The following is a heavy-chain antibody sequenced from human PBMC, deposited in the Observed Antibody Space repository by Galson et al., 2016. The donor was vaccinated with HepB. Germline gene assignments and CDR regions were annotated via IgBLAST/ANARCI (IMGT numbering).Heavy chain of an antibody. CDR2: ISDYNGNP. J-gene: IGHJ5*02. V-gene: IGHV1-18*01. D-gene: IGHD6-13*01. CDR1: GYTFTNFG. Sequence: SVKVSCKASGYTFTNFGISWVRQAPGQGLEWMGWISDYNGNPNYAQKLQGRVTMTTDGSTNTAYMVLRGLTSDDTAVYYCARNPQHLVYSNWFDPWGQGTLVTVSS. CDR3: ARNPQHLVYSNWFDP.